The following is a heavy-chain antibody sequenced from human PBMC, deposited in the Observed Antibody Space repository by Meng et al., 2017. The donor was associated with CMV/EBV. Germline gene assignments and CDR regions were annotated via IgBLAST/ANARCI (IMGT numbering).Heavy chain of an antibody. V-gene: IGHV1-2*02. J-gene: IGHJ4*02. CDR2: ITPMSGGT. CDR1: GYTFTGYY. D-gene: IGHD3-3*01. CDR3: ARGNNWDRLLDF. Sequence: ASVKVSCKASGYTFTGYYMHWVRQAPGHGLEWMGWITPMSGGTNYAQNFQDRVTMTRDTSTNTAYMELSRVRSDDTAVYYCARGNNWDRLLDFWGQGTLVTVSS.